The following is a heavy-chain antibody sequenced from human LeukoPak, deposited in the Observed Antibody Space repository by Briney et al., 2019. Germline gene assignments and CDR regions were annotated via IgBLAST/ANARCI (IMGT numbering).Heavy chain of an antibody. CDR2: ISGGGGNT. D-gene: IGHD1-26*01. CDR3: GKNRYSGSLSPFDI. V-gene: IGHV3-23*01. J-gene: IGHJ3*02. CDR1: KFAFSSYA. Sequence: PGGSLRLSCAASKFAFSSYAMSWVRQAPGKGLEWVSAISGGGGNTYYADSVKGRFTISRDNSKNTLYLQMNSLRAEDTAVYHCGKNRYSGSLSPFDIWGQGTMVTVSS.